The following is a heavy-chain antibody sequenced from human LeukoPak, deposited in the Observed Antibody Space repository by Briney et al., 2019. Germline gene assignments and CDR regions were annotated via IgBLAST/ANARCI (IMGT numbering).Heavy chain of an antibody. J-gene: IGHJ4*02. V-gene: IGHV1-69*13. D-gene: IGHD3-22*01. Sequence: SVKVSCKASGGTFSRFTISWVRQASGQGFEWMGGITPIFGTANFAQKFQGRVSITADESTSTAFMELSSLRSEDTAVYYCAREWGLESSGYYYAYWGQGTLVTVSS. CDR2: ITPIFGTA. CDR1: GGTFSRFT. CDR3: AREWGLESSGYYYAY.